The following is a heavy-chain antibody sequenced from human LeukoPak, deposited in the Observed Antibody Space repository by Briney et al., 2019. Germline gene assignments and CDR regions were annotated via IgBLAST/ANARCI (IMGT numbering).Heavy chain of an antibody. D-gene: IGHD6-19*01. CDR3: ARDHGSSGWYETVDY. CDR1: GFTFSTYA. J-gene: IGHJ4*02. Sequence: GGSLRLSCAASGFTFSTYAMHWVRQAPGKGLEGVAAISYDGSNKYYADSVKGRFTISRDNSKNTLYLQVNSLRAEDTAVYYCARDHGSSGWYETVDYWGQGTLVTVSS. V-gene: IGHV3-30-3*01. CDR2: ISYDGSNK.